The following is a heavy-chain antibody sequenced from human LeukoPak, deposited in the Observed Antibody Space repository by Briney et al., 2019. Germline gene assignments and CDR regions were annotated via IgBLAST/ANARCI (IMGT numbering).Heavy chain of an antibody. Sequence: GGSLRLSCAASGFTFSSYGMHWVRQAPGKGLGWVAFIRYDGSNKYYADSVKGRFTISRDNSKNTLYLQMNSLRAEDTAVYYCAKDRSGSYPALGDAFDIWGQGTMATVSS. CDR3: AKDRSGSYPALGDAFDI. CDR2: IRYDGSNK. CDR1: GFTFSSYG. V-gene: IGHV3-30*02. D-gene: IGHD1-26*01. J-gene: IGHJ3*02.